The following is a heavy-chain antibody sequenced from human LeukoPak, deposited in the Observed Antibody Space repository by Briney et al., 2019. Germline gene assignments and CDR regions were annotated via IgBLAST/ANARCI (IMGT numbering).Heavy chain of an antibody. V-gene: IGHV3-21*01. CDR3: ARDQEQLVPPFDY. CDR1: GFTFSSHS. J-gene: IGHJ4*02. CDR2: ISSSSSYI. D-gene: IGHD6-13*01. Sequence: PGGSLRLSCAASGFTFSSHSMNWVRQAPGKGLEWVSSISSSSSYIYYADSVKGRFTISRDNAKNSLYLQMNSLRAEDTAVYYCARDQEQLVPPFDYWGQGTLVTVSS.